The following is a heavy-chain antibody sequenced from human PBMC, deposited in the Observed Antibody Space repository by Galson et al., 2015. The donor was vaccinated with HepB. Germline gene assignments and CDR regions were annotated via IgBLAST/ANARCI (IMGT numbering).Heavy chain of an antibody. J-gene: IGHJ6*02. CDR2: IDPNGGRA. Sequence: SVKVSCKASGYAFTSYYMHWVRQAPGQGLEWMGIIDPNGGRATYAQSFLGRVTMTSDTSASTVYMELTSLRSDDTAVYFCARRTVTYFYHGLDVWGQGTTVTVAS. D-gene: IGHD4-17*01. CDR1: GYAFTSYY. V-gene: IGHV1-46*01. CDR3: ARRTVTYFYHGLDV.